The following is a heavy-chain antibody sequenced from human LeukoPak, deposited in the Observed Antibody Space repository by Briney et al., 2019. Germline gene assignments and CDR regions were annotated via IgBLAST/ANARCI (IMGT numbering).Heavy chain of an antibody. Sequence: SVKVSCKASGGTFSSYAISWVRQAPGQGLEWMGGISPIFGTANYAQKFQGRVTITADESTSTAYMELSSLRSEDTAVDYCPRAGTTVASYLFGYWGQGTLVTVSS. J-gene: IGHJ4*02. D-gene: IGHD4-11*01. CDR2: ISPIFGTA. CDR3: PRAGTTVASYLFGY. V-gene: IGHV1-69*13. CDR1: GGTFSSYA.